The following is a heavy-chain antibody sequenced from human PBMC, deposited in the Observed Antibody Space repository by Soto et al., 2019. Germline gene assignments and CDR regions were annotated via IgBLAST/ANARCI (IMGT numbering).Heavy chain of an antibody. CDR1: GGTFSSYA. Sequence: SVKVSCKASGGTFSSYAISWVRQAPGQGLEWMGGIIPIFGTANYAQKFQGRVTITADESTSTAYMELSSLRSEDTAVYYCARGTPTKGYCSGGNCYPLDYWGQGTLVTVSS. D-gene: IGHD2-15*01. CDR2: IIPIFGTA. V-gene: IGHV1-69*13. CDR3: ARGTPTKGYCSGGNCYPLDY. J-gene: IGHJ4*02.